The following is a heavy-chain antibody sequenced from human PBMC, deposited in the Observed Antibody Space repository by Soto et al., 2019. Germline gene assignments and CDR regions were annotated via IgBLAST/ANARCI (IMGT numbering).Heavy chain of an antibody. CDR1: GYTFTSYA. J-gene: IGHJ4*02. CDR2: INAGNGNT. D-gene: IGHD6-13*01. Sequence: GASVKVSCKASGYTFTSYAMHWVRQAPGQRLEWMGWINAGNGNTKYSQKFQGRVTITRDTSASTAYMELSSLRSEDTAVYYCARRLEQQRVPVREQDFSPFDYWGKGTLVTGPS. CDR3: ARRLEQQRVPVREQDFSPFDY. V-gene: IGHV1-3*01.